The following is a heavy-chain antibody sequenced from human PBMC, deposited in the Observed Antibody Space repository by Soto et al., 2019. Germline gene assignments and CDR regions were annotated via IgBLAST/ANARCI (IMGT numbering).Heavy chain of an antibody. J-gene: IGHJ6*04. CDR3: ASIRKDYYYYGMDV. CDR1: GGTFSSYA. V-gene: IGHV1-69*12. Sequence: QVQLVQSGAEVKKPGSSVKVSCKASGGTFSSYAISWVRQAPGQGLEWMGGIIPIFGTPNYAQKFQGRVTITAEESTSTAYMELSRLRSEDTAVYYCASIRKDYYYYGMDVWGEGTRVTVSS. CDR2: IIPIFGTP.